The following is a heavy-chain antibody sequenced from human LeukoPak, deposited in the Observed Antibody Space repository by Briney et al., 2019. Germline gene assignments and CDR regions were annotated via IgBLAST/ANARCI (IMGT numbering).Heavy chain of an antibody. J-gene: IGHJ3*02. V-gene: IGHV3-53*05. CDR1: GFTVSSNY. CDR2: IYSGGST. D-gene: IGHD4-23*01. Sequence: GGSLGLSCAASGFTVSSNYMSWVRQAPGKGLEWVSVIYSGGSTYYADSVKGRFTISRDNSKNTLYLQMNSLRAEDTAVYYCARGRWTRDGALGIWGQGTMVTVSS. CDR3: ARGRWTRDGALGI.